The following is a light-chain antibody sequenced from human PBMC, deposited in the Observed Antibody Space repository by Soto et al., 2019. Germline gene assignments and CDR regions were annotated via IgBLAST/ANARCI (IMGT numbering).Light chain of an antibody. Sequence: DIKMTQSPSSVSASVGDIVTITCRASEAISSWLAWYQQKPGRAPKLLIYSVSSLQNGAPSRFTGSGSGTDFTLTITSLQPDDTAIYYCQQARSFPLTFGGGTKVDIK. CDR2: SVS. CDR3: QQARSFPLT. CDR1: EAISSW. V-gene: IGKV1-12*01. J-gene: IGKJ4*01.